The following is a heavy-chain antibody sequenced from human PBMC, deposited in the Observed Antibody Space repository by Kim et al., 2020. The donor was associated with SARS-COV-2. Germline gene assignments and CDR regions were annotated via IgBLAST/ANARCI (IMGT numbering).Heavy chain of an antibody. CDR3: ARVRPWKTMVRGGTRGKNWFDP. D-gene: IGHD3-10*01. J-gene: IGHJ5*02. Sequence: SETLSLTCAVYGGSFSGYYWSWIRQPPGKGLEWIGEINHSGSTNYNPSLKSRVTISVDTSKNQFSLKLSSVTAADTAVYYCARVRPWKTMVRGGTRGKNWFDPWGQGTLVTVSS. CDR1: GGSFSGYY. V-gene: IGHV4-34*01. CDR2: INHSGST.